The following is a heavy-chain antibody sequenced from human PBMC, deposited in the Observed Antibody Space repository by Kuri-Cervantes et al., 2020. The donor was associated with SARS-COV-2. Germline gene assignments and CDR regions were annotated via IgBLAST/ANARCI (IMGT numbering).Heavy chain of an antibody. V-gene: IGHV3-23*01. CDR2: ISGSGGST. CDR3: ARTYYDILTGYCPFDY. CDR1: GFTFSSYA. Sequence: GGSLRLSCAASGFTFSSYAMSWVRQAPGKGLEWVSAISGSGGSTYYADSVKGRFTISRDNSKNTLYLQMNSLRAEDTAVYYCARTYYDILTGYCPFDYWGQGTLVTVSS. D-gene: IGHD3-9*01. J-gene: IGHJ4*02.